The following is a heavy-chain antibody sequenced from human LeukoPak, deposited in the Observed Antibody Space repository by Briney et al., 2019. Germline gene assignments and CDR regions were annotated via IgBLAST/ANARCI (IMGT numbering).Heavy chain of an antibody. CDR2: ISVSGGNT. CDR3: AKGYTYDYPPGY. V-gene: IGHV3-23*01. CDR1: GFTFSSYS. J-gene: IGHJ4*02. Sequence: GGSLRLSCAASGFTFSSYSMSWVRQAPGKGLDWVSTISVSGGNTYYADSVKGRFTISRDNPKNTLYLQMNSLRAEDTAVYYCAKGYTYDYPPGYWGQGTLVTVSS. D-gene: IGHD5-18*01.